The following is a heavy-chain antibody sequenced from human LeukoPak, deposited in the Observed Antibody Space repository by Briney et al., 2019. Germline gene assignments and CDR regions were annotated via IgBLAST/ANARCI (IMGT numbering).Heavy chain of an antibody. CDR1: GFTFSSYE. Sequence: PGGSLRLSCAASGFTFSSYEMNWVRQAPGKGLEWVSVISGSGGSTYYADSVKGRFTVSRDISKNTLYLQMNSLRAEDTAVYYCAKRHCGSTSCYVGTYFDYWGQGTLVTVSS. CDR3: AKRHCGSTSCYVGTYFDY. J-gene: IGHJ4*02. V-gene: IGHV3-23*01. CDR2: ISGSGGST. D-gene: IGHD2-2*01.